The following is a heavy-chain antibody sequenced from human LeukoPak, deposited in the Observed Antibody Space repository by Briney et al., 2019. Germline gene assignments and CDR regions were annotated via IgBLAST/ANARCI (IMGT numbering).Heavy chain of an antibody. V-gene: IGHV3-66*01. CDR2: IYSGGST. J-gene: IGHJ4*02. CDR3: ASGYSNSWYSADFDY. Sequence: RGSLRLSCAASGFTVSSNYMSWVRQAPGKGLEWVSVIYSGGSTYYADSVKGRFTISRDTSKNTLYLQMNSLRAEDTAVYYCASGYSNSWYSADFDYWGQRTLGTVSP. CDR1: GFTVSSNY. D-gene: IGHD6-13*01.